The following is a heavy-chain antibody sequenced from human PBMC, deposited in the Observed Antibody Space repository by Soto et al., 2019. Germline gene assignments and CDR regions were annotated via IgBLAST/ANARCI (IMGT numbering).Heavy chain of an antibody. V-gene: IGHV3-30-3*01. CDR3: ARGMSGGGWVVTADDAFDI. CDR2: ISYDGSNK. J-gene: IGHJ3*02. Sequence: GGSLRLSCAASGFTFSSYAMHWVRQAPGKGLEWVAVISYDGSNKYYADSVKGRFTISRDNSKNTLYLQMNSLRAEDTAVYYCARGMSGGGWVVTADDAFDIWGQGTMVTVSS. D-gene: IGHD2-21*02. CDR1: GFTFSSYA.